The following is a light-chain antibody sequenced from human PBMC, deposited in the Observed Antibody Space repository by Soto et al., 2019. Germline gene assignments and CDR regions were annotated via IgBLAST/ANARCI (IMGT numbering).Light chain of an antibody. CDR1: SSDVGRYNY. Sequence: QSALTQPASVSGSPGQSITISCTGTSSDVGRYNYVSWYQQHPGKAPKLMIYDVNTRPSGVSNRFSGSKSGNTASLTISGLKAEDEADYYCSSFTASTTQVFGPGTKVTVL. CDR3: SSFTASTTQV. J-gene: IGLJ1*01. V-gene: IGLV2-14*03. CDR2: DVN.